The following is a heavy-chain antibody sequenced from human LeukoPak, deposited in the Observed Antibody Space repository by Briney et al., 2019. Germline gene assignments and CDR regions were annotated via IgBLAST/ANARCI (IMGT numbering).Heavy chain of an antibody. CDR1: GYTFSDYW. Sequence: GESLKISCQTSGYTFSDYWIGWVRQMPGKGLEWMGIIYPGDSDTRYSPSFQGQVTISADKSISTAYLQWSSLKASDTAMYYCARLKGSGSLDYWGQGTLVTVSS. J-gene: IGHJ4*02. CDR2: IYPGDSDT. D-gene: IGHD3-10*01. CDR3: ARLKGSGSLDY. V-gene: IGHV5-51*01.